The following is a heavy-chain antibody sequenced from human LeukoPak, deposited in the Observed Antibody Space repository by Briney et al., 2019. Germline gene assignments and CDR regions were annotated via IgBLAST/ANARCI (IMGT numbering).Heavy chain of an antibody. V-gene: IGHV4-31*03. Sequence: ESGPGLVKPSQTLSLTCTVSGGSISSGGYYWSWIRQHPGKGLEWIGYIYDSGTPYYNPSLNSRVTILVDTSKNEFSLKLSSVTAADTAVYYCARAQGYYHGSGHPHNWFDPWGQGALVTVSS. D-gene: IGHD3-10*01. CDR2: IYDSGTP. J-gene: IGHJ5*02. CDR1: GGSISSGGYY. CDR3: ARAQGYYHGSGHPHNWFDP.